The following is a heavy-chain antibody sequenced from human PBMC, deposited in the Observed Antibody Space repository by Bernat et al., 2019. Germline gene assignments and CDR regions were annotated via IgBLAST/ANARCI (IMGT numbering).Heavy chain of an antibody. CDR1: GYTFTSSD. Sequence: QVQLVQSGAEVKKPGASVKVSCKASGYTFTSSDINWVRQATGQRLEWMGWRNPSSGNRGDAQKSQGRATLTRNTSISTAYMELSSLGSEDTAVYYCARGRVSVRPHKYSGSGYGLVYWGQGTLVTVSS. D-gene: IGHD6-13*01. J-gene: IGHJ4*02. V-gene: IGHV1-8*01. CDR2: RNPSSGNR. CDR3: ARGRVSVRPHKYSGSGYGLVY.